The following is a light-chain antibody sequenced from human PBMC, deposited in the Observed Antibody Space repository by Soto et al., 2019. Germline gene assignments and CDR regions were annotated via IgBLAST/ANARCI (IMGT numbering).Light chain of an antibody. V-gene: IGLV2-14*03. CDR3: SSFTTSNTYV. J-gene: IGLJ1*01. CDR1: STDVGAYNY. Sequence: QAVVTQPASVSGSPGQSITISCTGTSTDVGAYNYVSWYQHHPGKVPQLMIYDVSNRPSGVSNRFSGSKSGNTASLTISGLLAEDEADYYCSSFTTSNTYVFGTGTKVTVL. CDR2: DVS.